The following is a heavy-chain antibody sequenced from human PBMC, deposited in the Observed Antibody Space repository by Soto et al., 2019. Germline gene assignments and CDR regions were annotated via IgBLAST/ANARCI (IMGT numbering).Heavy chain of an antibody. Sequence: SETLSLTCSVSGYSVTSSDYYWAWIRQPPGKGLEWIGSMFYSGLTYYNPSLKSRVTLSVDTSKNQFSVRLNSVTAADTAVYYCAPLSVSLSGPYGIHVWGQGTTVTV. D-gene: IGHD2-15*01. CDR1: GYSVTSSDYY. V-gene: IGHV4-39*01. CDR3: APLSVSLSGPYGIHV. CDR2: MFYSGLT. J-gene: IGHJ6*02.